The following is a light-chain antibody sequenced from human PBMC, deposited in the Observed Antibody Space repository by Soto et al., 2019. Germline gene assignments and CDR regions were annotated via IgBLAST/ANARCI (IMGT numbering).Light chain of an antibody. CDR2: DAS. CDR3: QQHNNWSFT. J-gene: IGKJ4*01. CDR1: QNINNN. V-gene: IGKV3D-15*01. Sequence: EPVGTQSPVTLSVSPGEGATLSCRASQNINNNLAWYQQKPAQAPTLLIYDASTRATGIPPTFSGSGSGTDFTLTISSLEPDDFAAYYCQQHNNWSFTFGGGTKVDIK.